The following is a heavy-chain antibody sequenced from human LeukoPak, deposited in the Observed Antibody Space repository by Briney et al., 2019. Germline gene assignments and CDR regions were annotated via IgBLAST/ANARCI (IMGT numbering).Heavy chain of an antibody. Sequence: PSETLSLTCTVSGGSISSYYWSWIRQPPGKGLEWIGYIYYSGSTNYNPSLKSRVTISVDTSKNQFSLKLSSVTAADTAVYYCAREYCSGGSCYPGGWFDPWGQGTLVTVSS. D-gene: IGHD2-15*01. CDR3: AREYCSGGSCYPGGWFDP. J-gene: IGHJ5*02. CDR1: GGSISSYY. V-gene: IGHV4-59*01. CDR2: IYYSGST.